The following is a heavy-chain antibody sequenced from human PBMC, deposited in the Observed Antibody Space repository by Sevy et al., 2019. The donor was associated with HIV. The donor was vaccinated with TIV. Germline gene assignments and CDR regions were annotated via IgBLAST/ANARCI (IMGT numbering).Heavy chain of an antibody. CDR3: ARGPIFSREYCSGSACPRIDY. V-gene: IGHV4-34*01. Sequence: SETLSLTCGVSGVSFSDYYWAWIRQSPGKGLEWIGEVSQSGSANYNPSLRSRVIMSLDTSNNNLSLDLTSITASDTTVYYCARGPIFSREYCSGSACPRIDYWSQGTLVTVSS. D-gene: IGHD2-15*01. J-gene: IGHJ4*02. CDR1: GVSFSDYY. CDR2: VSQSGSA.